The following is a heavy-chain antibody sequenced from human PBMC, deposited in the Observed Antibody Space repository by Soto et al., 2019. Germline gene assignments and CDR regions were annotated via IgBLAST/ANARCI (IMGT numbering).Heavy chain of an antibody. Sequence: GGSLRLSCAASGFTFSSYGMHWVRQAPGKGLEWVAVISYDGSNKYYADSVKGRFTISRDNSKNTLYLQMNSLRAEDTAVYYCAKDWDYGDYSIGMDYWGQGTLVTVSS. V-gene: IGHV3-30*18. CDR1: GFTFSSYG. CDR2: ISYDGSNK. CDR3: AKDWDYGDYSIGMDY. J-gene: IGHJ4*02. D-gene: IGHD4-17*01.